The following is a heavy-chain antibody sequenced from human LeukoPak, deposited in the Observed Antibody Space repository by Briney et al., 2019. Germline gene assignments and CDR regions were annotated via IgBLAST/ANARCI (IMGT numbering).Heavy chain of an antibody. V-gene: IGHV4-34*01. CDR2: INHNGVT. D-gene: IGHD3-9*01. CDR1: GGSFGAHY. J-gene: IGHJ3*02. CDR3: ARGNPYDILTGYYFAFDI. Sequence: PSETLSLTCAVYGGSFGAHYWSWIRQAPGKGLEWIGEINHNGVTNYNPSLKSRVTISVDTSKNQFSLKLSSVTAADTAVYYCARGNPYDILTGYYFAFDIWGQGTMVTVSS.